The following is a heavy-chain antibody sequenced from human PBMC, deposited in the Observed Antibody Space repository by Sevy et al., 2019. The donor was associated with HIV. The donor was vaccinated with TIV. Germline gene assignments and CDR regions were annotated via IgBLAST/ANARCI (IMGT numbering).Heavy chain of an antibody. V-gene: IGHV4-61*01. CDR2: ISYIGST. CDR3: VRDRIAAAGGYFDY. D-gene: IGHD6-13*01. J-gene: IGHJ4*02. Sequence: SETLSLTCTVSGASVSYGNYYWTWIRQPPGKGLEWIGYISYIGSTNYNPSLKSPVTITIDTAKNQLSRRLNSVTATDTAAYYCVRDRIAAAGGYFDYWGQGALVTVSS. CDR1: GASVSYGNYY.